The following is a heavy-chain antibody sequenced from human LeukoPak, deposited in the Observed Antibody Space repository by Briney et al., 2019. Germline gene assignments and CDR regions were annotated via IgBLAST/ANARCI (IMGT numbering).Heavy chain of an antibody. V-gene: IGHV1-69*06. J-gene: IGHJ4*02. CDR3: AGGRTDIVVVPATLRNYYFDY. CDR1: GRTFSSYD. CDR2: INPIFGKA. D-gene: IGHD2-2*01. Sequence: RASVKVSCKASGRTFSSYDISWVRQAPGQGLEWMGGINPIFGKANYAQKFQGRVTTTADKATSTAYMELSSLRSEDTAVYYCAGGRTDIVVVPATLRNYYFDYWGQGTLVTVSS.